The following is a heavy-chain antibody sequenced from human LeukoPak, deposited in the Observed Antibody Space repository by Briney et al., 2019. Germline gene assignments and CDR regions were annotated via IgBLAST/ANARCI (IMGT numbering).Heavy chain of an antibody. V-gene: IGHV4-61*02. D-gene: IGHD1-26*01. J-gene: IGHJ5*02. CDR3: ARDGTNRWFDP. CDR2: FHTSGGT. Sequence: PSQTLSLTCTVSGGSISSGSYYWSWIRQPAGKGLEWIGRFHTSGGTKYSPSLESRLTVSVDTSKNQFSLKLSSVTAADTAVYYCARDGTNRWFDPRGQGILVTVSS. CDR1: GGSISSGSYY.